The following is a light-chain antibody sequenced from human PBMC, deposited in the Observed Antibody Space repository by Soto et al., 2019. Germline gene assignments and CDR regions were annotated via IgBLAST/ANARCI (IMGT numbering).Light chain of an antibody. CDR1: SSNIGTNY. J-gene: IGLJ2*01. V-gene: IGLV1-47*02. CDR3: AAWDDRLRGPV. Sequence: QSVLTQPPSASGTPGQRVTISCSGSSSNIGTNYVYWYQQLPGTAPKLLIYSNNQRPSGVPDRFSGSKSGTSASLAIRGLRSEDEADYYCAAWDDRLRGPVFGGGTQLTVL. CDR2: SNN.